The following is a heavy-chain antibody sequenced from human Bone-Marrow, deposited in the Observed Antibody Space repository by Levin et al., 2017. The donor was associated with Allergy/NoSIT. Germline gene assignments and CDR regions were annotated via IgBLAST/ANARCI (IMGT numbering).Heavy chain of an antibody. CDR2: INAGNGNT. Sequence: ASVKVSCKASGYTFTSYAMHWVRQAPGQRLEWMGWINAGNGNTKYSQKFQGRVTITRDTSASTAYMELSSLRSEDTAVYYCARDLGRIMITFGGVSMAFDIWGQGTMVTVSS. CDR3: ARDLGRIMITFGGVSMAFDI. CDR1: GYTFTSYA. V-gene: IGHV1-3*01. J-gene: IGHJ3*02. D-gene: IGHD3-16*01.